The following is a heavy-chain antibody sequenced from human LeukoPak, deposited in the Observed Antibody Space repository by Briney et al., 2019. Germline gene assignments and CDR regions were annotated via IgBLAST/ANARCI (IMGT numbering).Heavy chain of an antibody. D-gene: IGHD1-7*01. J-gene: IGHJ4*02. Sequence: GGSLRLSCAASGFTFSSYAMSWVRQAPGKGLEWVSVISGRGGSTYYADSVKGRFTISRDNSKNTLYLQMNSLRAEDTAVYYCAKALVITGTHDYWGQGTLVTVST. V-gene: IGHV3-23*01. CDR3: AKALVITGTHDY. CDR2: ISGRGGST. CDR1: GFTFSSYA.